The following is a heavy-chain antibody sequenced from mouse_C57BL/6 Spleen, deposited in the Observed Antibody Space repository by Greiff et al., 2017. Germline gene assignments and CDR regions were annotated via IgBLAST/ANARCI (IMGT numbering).Heavy chain of an antibody. CDR2: ISSGSSTI. J-gene: IGHJ4*01. Sequence: EVKLMESGGGLVKPGGSLKLSCAASGFTFSDYGMHWVRQAPEKGLEWVAYISSGSSTIYYADTVKGRFPISRDNAKNTLFLQMTSLRSEDTAMYYCARDFYYAMDYWGQGTSVTVSS. CDR1: GFTFSDYG. V-gene: IGHV5-17*01. CDR3: ARDFYYAMDY.